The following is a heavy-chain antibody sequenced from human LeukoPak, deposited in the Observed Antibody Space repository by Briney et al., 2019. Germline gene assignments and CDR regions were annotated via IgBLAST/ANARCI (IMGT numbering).Heavy chain of an antibody. CDR1: GYSISSGYY. CDR3: ATAYYYDSSGVFDI. CDR2: IYHSGST. V-gene: IGHV4-38-2*01. J-gene: IGHJ3*02. D-gene: IGHD3-22*01. Sequence: SETLSLTCAVSGYSISSGYYWGWIRQPPGKGLEWIVIIYHSGSTYYNPSLKSRVTISGDTSKNQFSLKLSTVTAADTAVYYCATAYYYDSSGVFDIWGQGTMVTVSS.